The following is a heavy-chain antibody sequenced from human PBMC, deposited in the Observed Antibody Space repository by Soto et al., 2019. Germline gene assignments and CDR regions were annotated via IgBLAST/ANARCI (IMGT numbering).Heavy chain of an antibody. V-gene: IGHV4-59*01. CDR1: GGSISSYY. CDR3: GRVIKYYYGSGSYSTIDY. J-gene: IGHJ4*02. Sequence: PSETLSLTCTVSGGSISSYYWSWIRQPPGKGLEWIGYIYYSGSTNYNPSLKSRVTISVDTSKNQFSLKLSSVTAADTAVYYCGRVIKYYYGSGSYSTIDYWGQGTLVTVSS. D-gene: IGHD3-10*01. CDR2: IYYSGST.